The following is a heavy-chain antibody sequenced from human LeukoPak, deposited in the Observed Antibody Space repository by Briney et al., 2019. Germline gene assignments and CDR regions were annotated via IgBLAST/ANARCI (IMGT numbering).Heavy chain of an antibody. CDR2: IDPSDSYT. D-gene: IGHD2-2*01. CDR1: GYSFTSYW. J-gene: IGHJ6*04. V-gene: IGHV5-10-1*01. Sequence: GESLKISCQGSGYSFTSYWISWVRQMPGKGLEWMGRIDPSDSYTNYSPSFQGHVTISADKSISTAYLQWSSLKASDTAMYYCAKSGPAAPYYYYYGMDVWGKGTTVTVSS. CDR3: AKSGPAAPYYYYYGMDV.